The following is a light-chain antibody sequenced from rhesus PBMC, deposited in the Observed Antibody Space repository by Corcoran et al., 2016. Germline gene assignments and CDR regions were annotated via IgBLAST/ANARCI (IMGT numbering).Light chain of an antibody. J-gene: IGKJ4*01. Sequence: ETVVTQSPATLSLSPGERATLSCRASQSVGSYLAWYQQKPGQAPRLRIYGASSRATGIPDRFSGRGSGTDFTLPISSLEPEDVGVYYCQQSSNLLTFGGGTKVEIK. CDR2: GAS. CDR1: QSVGSY. V-gene: IGKV3-24*04. CDR3: QQSSNLLT.